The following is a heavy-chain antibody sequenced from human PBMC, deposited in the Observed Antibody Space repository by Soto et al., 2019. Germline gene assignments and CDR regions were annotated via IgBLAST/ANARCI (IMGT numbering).Heavy chain of an antibody. V-gene: IGHV4-30-4*01. CDR2: IYDSGSS. Sequence: SETLSLTCTVSGASISSGDYFWSWIRQYPGKGLQWIGYIYDSGSSYYNPSLKSRVTMSVDTSKNQFSLKLSSVTATDTAVYYCAREKGYTSGPKNFDYWGQGTLVTVSS. D-gene: IGHD5-12*01. CDR3: AREKGYTSGPKNFDY. CDR1: GASISSGDYF. J-gene: IGHJ4*02.